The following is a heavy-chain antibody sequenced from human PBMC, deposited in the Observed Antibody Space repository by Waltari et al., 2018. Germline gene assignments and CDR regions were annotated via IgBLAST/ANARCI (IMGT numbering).Heavy chain of an antibody. CDR3: ARDGLPANWFLTRASHYGMDV. J-gene: IGHJ6*02. CDR2: ISAYNGNT. V-gene: IGHV1-18*01. Sequence: QVQLVQSGAEVKKPGASVKVSCKASGYTFTSYGISWVRQAPGQGLEWMGWISAYNGNTNYAQKLQGRVTMTTDTSTSTAYMELRSLRSDDTAVYYCARDGLPANWFLTRASHYGMDVWGQGTTVTVSS. D-gene: IGHD3-9*01. CDR1: GYTFTSYG.